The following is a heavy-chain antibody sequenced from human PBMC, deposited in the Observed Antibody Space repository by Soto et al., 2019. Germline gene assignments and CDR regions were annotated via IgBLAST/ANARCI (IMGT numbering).Heavy chain of an antibody. V-gene: IGHV3-23*01. J-gene: IGHJ5*02. D-gene: IGHD3-3*01. CDR1: AFAFSRSA. CDR3: AKGLSGSRAYQYFDP. CDR2: ISGSGDRT. Sequence: EVQLLESGGGLVQPGGSLRLSCAASAFAFSRSAMSWVRQTPGKGLEWVSAISGSGDRTFYADSVKGRFTISRDNSKNTLYLQMNSLRVEDTAVYYCAKGLSGSRAYQYFDPWGQGTLVTVSS.